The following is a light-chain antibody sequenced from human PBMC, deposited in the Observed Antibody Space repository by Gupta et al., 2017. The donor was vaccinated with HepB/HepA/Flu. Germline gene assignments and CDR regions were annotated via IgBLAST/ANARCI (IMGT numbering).Light chain of an antibody. Sequence: EIVRTQALLSLSVTPGQPATIPCKSSQSLLHSDGKTYLYWYLQKPGQPPQLLIYEVSNRFSGVQERCSGSGAGTDITLKSSRVEAEDVGVYYCMQSIQLPITFGQGTRLEIK. CDR2: EVS. CDR1: QSLLHSDGKTY. V-gene: IGKV2D-29*01. J-gene: IGKJ5*01. CDR3: MQSIQLPIT.